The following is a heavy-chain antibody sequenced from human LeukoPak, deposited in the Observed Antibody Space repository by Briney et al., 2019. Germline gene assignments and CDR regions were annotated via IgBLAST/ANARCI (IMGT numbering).Heavy chain of an antibody. Sequence: GGSLRLSCAASGFAFSNYNMNWVRQAPGKGLEWVGRTRNKANSYTTEYAASVKGRFTISRDDSKNTLYQQMNSLRAEDTAVYYCARLKHPFDYWGQGTLVTVSS. CDR3: ARLKHPFDY. CDR1: GFAFSNYN. CDR2: TRNKANSYTT. J-gene: IGHJ4*02. D-gene: IGHD2-21*01. V-gene: IGHV3-72*01.